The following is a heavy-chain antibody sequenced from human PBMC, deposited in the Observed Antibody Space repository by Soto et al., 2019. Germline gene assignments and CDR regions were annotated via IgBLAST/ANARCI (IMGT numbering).Heavy chain of an antibody. CDR3: ARARWRPTPYYIDY. CDR1: GGTFSSYV. V-gene: IGHV1-69*13. Sequence: GASVKVSCKASGGTFSSYVITWVRQAPGQGLEWMGGIIPIFGRTKYAQNFQGRVTITADESTSTAYLEVNSLRSEDTAVYYCARARWRPTPYYIDYWGQGTLVTVSS. J-gene: IGHJ4*02. CDR2: IIPIFGRT.